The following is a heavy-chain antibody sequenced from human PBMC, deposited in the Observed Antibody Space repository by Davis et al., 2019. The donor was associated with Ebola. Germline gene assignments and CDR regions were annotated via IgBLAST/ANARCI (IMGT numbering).Heavy chain of an antibody. Sequence: PGGSLRLSCAASGFTFSRYWMHWVRQAPGKGLVWVSRINSDGISTNYADSVKGRFTISRDNAKNTLYLQMNSLRAEDTAVYYCARDKLWDFWSGYYTGSFDYWGQGTLVTVSS. CDR3: ARDKLWDFWSGYYTGSFDY. J-gene: IGHJ4*02. V-gene: IGHV3-74*01. D-gene: IGHD3-3*01. CDR2: INSDGIST. CDR1: GFTFSRYW.